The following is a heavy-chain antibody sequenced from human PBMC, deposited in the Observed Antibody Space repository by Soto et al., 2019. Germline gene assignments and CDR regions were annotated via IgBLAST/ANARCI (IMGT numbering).Heavy chain of an antibody. Sequence: HPGGSLRLSCAASGLTFGSFGMHWVRQAPGKGLEWVAVISYDGSSKYYADSVKDRFTISRDNSKNTLYLQMNSLRADDTALYFCAKDYFGMTTLHYYGIDVWGQGTTVTVSS. D-gene: IGHD4-4*01. CDR1: GLTFGSFG. V-gene: IGHV3-30*18. J-gene: IGHJ6*02. CDR2: ISYDGSSK. CDR3: AKDYFGMTTLHYYGIDV.